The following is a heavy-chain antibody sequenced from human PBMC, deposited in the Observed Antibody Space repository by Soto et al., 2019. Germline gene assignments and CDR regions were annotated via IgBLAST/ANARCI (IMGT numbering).Heavy chain of an antibody. CDR2: IIPIFGTA. J-gene: IGHJ6*02. CDR3: AGGRIVVVVAATELRDYGMDV. Sequence: QVQLVQSGAEVKKPGSSVKVSCKASGGTFSSYAISWVRQAPGQGLEWMGGIIPIFGTANYAQKFQGRVTITADESTSTAYMELSSLRSEDTAVYYCAGGRIVVVVAATELRDYGMDVWGQGTTVTVSS. CDR1: GGTFSSYA. V-gene: IGHV1-69*12. D-gene: IGHD2-15*01.